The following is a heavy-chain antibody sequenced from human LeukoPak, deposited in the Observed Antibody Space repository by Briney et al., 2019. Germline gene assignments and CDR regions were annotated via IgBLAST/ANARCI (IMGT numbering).Heavy chain of an antibody. D-gene: IGHD2-2*01. CDR1: GGSISSGGYY. Sequence: SQTLSLTCTVSGGSISSGGYYWSWIRQHPGKGLEWIVYIYYSGSTYYDPSLKSRVTISVDMSKNQFSLKLSSVTAADTAVYYCARAHCSSTSCYLNWFDPWGQGTLVTVSS. V-gene: IGHV4-31*03. CDR3: ARAHCSSTSCYLNWFDP. CDR2: IYYSGST. J-gene: IGHJ5*02.